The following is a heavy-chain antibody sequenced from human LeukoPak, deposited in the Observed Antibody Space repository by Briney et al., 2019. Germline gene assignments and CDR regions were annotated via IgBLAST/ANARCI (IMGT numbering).Heavy chain of an antibody. V-gene: IGHV3-20*04. D-gene: IGHD3-9*01. CDR2: INWNGGST. CDR3: ASHHFDWLIRRSRHWYFDL. CDR1: GFTFDDYG. Sequence: GGSLRLSCAASGFTFDDYGMSWVRQAPGKGLEWVSGINWNGGSTVYADSVKGRFTISRDNAKNSLYLQMNSLRAEDTAVYYCASHHFDWLIRRSRHWYFDLWGRGTLVTVSS. J-gene: IGHJ2*01.